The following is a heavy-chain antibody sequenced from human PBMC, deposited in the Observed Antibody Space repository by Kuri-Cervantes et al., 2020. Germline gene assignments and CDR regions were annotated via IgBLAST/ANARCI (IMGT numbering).Heavy chain of an antibody. CDR1: GGSISSSSYY. CDR2: IYYSGST. Sequence: GSLRLSCTVSGGSISSSSYYWGWIRQPPGKGLEWIGSIYYSGSTYYNPSLRSRVTISVDTSKNQFSLKLSSVTAADTAVYYCASPWGGSYFCPVWGQGTTVTVSS. J-gene: IGHJ6*02. V-gene: IGHV4-39*01. CDR3: ASPWGGSYFCPV. D-gene: IGHD3-10*01.